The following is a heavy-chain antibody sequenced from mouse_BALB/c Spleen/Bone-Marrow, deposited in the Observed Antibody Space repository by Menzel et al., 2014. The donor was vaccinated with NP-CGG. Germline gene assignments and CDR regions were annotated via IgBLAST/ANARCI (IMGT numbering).Heavy chain of an antibody. Sequence: QVQLQQSGAELVKPGASVKQSCKASGYTFTSYWMHWVKQRPGQGLEWIGEIDPSDSYTNYNQKFKGKATLTVDKSSSXAYMQLSSLTSEDSAVYYCARDSITTVVATDYWGQGTTLTVSP. D-gene: IGHD1-1*01. J-gene: IGHJ2*01. CDR3: ARDSITTVVATDY. V-gene: IGHV1-69*02. CDR1: GYTFTSYW. CDR2: IDPSDSYT.